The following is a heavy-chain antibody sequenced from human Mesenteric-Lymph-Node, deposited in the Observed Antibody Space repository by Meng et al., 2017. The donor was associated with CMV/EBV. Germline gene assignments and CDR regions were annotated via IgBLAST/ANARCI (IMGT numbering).Heavy chain of an antibody. V-gene: IGHV3-43*01. CDR2: ISWDGGST. CDR1: GFTFDDYT. Sequence: GESLKISCAASGFTFDDYTMHWVRQAPGKGLEWVSLISWDGGSTYYADSVKGRFTISRDNSKNSLYLQMNSLRAEDTAVYYCAKVPIRDYYYYYYGMDVWGQGTTVTVSS. CDR3: AKVPIRDYYYYYYGMDV. J-gene: IGHJ6*02.